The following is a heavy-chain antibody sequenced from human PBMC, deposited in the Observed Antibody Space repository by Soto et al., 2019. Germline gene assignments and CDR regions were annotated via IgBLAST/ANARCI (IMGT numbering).Heavy chain of an antibody. V-gene: IGHV3-74*01. D-gene: IGHD2-2*01. CDR1: GFTFSSSW. CDR3: VREFSIKYCSSTSCDVFDI. CDR2: IKSDGSRT. Sequence: PGGSLRLSCAASGFTFSSSWMHWVRQAPGKGLVWVSRIKSDGSRTSYADSVKGRFTITRDNAKNTLYLQMNSLGAEHTALYYCVREFSIKYCSSTSCDVFDIWGQGTMVTVSS. J-gene: IGHJ3*02.